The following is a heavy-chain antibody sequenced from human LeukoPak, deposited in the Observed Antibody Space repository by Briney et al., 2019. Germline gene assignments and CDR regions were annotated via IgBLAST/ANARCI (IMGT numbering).Heavy chain of an antibody. J-gene: IGHJ4*02. CDR3: ARSLRMITLGNRNYFDY. CDR2: ISSSGSII. D-gene: IGHD3-16*01. CDR1: GFTFRDYN. Sequence: KTGGSLRLSCAASGFTFRDYNMNWIRQAPGKGLEWVSYISSSGSIIYYGDSVKGRFTISRDNAKNAVYLKMNSLRAEDTAVYYCARSLRMITLGNRNYFDYWGQGTLVTVSS. V-gene: IGHV3-11*04.